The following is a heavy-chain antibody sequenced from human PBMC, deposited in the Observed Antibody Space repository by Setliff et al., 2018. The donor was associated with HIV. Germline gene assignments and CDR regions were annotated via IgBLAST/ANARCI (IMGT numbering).Heavy chain of an antibody. Sequence: SETLSVTCTVSGASGSSGYYWGWTWQPPGKGLEWIGSIYQRVSTYYNPSLKSRVTISVESSKIQFSLKLSSVPAADTAVYYCASLQFTYYSDSSGFGSDPFDIWGQGTMVTVSS. V-gene: IGHV4-38-2*02. CDR2: IYQRVST. D-gene: IGHD3-22*01. J-gene: IGHJ3*02. CDR3: ASLQFTYYSDSSGFGSDPFDI. CDR1: GASGSSGYY.